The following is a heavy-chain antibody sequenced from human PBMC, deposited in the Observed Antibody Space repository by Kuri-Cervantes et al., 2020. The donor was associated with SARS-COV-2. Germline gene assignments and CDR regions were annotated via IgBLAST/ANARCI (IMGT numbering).Heavy chain of an antibody. CDR3: ASLVIAGGMDV. Sequence: GESLKISCAASGFTFSAYGMSWVRLAPGKGLEWVSGISGNGGGTYYADSVKGRFTISRDNSKNTLYLQMNSLRADDTAIYYCASLVIAGGMDVWGQGTTVTVSS. V-gene: IGHV3-23*01. CDR1: GFTFSAYG. J-gene: IGHJ6*01. D-gene: IGHD3-22*01. CDR2: ISGNGGGT.